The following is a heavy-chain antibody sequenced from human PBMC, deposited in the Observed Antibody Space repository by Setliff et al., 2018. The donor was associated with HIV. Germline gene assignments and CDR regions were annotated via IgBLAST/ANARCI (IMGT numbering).Heavy chain of an antibody. D-gene: IGHD1-7*01. CDR3: ARERWNYDYYYYGMDV. CDR1: GYSISSGYY. CDR2: IYHSGST. V-gene: IGHV4-38-2*02. Sequence: PSETLSLTCAVSGYSISSGYYWGWIRQPPGKGLEWIGSIYHSGSTYYNPSLKSRVTISLDTSRNQFSLRLNSVTAADTAVYYCARERWNYDYYYYGMDVWGQGTTVTVSS. J-gene: IGHJ6*02.